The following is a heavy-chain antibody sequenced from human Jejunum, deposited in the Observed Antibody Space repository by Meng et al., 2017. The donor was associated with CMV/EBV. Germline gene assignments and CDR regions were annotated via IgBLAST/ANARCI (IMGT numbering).Heavy chain of an antibody. J-gene: IGHJ5*01. Sequence: KASGYNITGYYMHWVRQAPGQGLEWMGWINPNSGGTNYAQKLQGRVTMTRDTSISTAYMELSRLRSDDTAVYYCARDQRRGYWFDSWGQGTLVTVSS. CDR2: INPNSGGT. CDR1: GYNITGYY. D-gene: IGHD3-10*01. V-gene: IGHV1-2*02. CDR3: ARDQRRGYWFDS.